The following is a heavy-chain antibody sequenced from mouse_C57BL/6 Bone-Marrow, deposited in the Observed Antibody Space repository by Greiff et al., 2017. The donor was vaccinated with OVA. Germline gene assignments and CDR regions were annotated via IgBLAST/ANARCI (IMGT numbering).Heavy chain of an antibody. CDR3: AEGVYDYDGVWYFDV. D-gene: IGHD2-4*01. J-gene: IGHJ1*03. Sequence: VQLQQSGAELMKPGASVKLSCKATGYTFTGYWIEWVKQRPGHGLEWIGENLPGSGSTNYNEKIKGKATFTADTSSNTAYMQLSSLTTEDSAIYYCAEGVYDYDGVWYFDVWGTGTTVTVSS. CDR1: GYTFTGYW. CDR2: NLPGSGST. V-gene: IGHV1-9*01.